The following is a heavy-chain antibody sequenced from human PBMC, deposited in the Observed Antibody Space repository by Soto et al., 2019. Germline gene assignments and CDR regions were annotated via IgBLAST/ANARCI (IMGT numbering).Heavy chain of an antibody. Sequence: GTLRPAGSASGFTFSSYEMNWVRQAPGKGLEWVSYIRSSGSTIYYADSVKGRFTISRDNAKNSLYLQMNSLRAEDTAVYYCARDQPLYSSSSPWFDPWGQGTLVTVYS. CDR1: GFTFSSYE. J-gene: IGHJ5*02. D-gene: IGHD6-6*01. CDR2: IRSSGSTI. V-gene: IGHV3-48*03. CDR3: ARDQPLYSSSSPWFDP.